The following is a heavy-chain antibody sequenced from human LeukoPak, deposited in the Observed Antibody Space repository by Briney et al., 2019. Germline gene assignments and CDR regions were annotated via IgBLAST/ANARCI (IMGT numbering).Heavy chain of an antibody. Sequence: PGRSLRLSCAASGFTFSSYAMHWVRQAPGKGLEWVAVISYDGSNKYYADSVKGRFTISRDNSKNTLYLQMNSLRAEDTAVYYCARDPGGSYRIHYYYYYMDVWGKGTTVTVSS. V-gene: IGHV3-30*04. CDR3: ARDPGGSYRIHYYYYYMDV. J-gene: IGHJ6*03. D-gene: IGHD1-26*01. CDR1: GFTFSSYA. CDR2: ISYDGSNK.